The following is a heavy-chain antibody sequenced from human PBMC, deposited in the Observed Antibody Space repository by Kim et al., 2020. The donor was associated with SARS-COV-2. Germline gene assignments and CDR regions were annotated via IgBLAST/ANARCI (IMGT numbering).Heavy chain of an antibody. CDR3: AKDMGIAAAGRWFDP. J-gene: IGHJ5*02. Sequence: ESVKGRFTISRDNSKNTLYLQMNSLRAEDTAVYYCAKDMGIAAAGRWFDPWGQGTLVTVSS. V-gene: IGHV3-23*01. D-gene: IGHD6-13*01.